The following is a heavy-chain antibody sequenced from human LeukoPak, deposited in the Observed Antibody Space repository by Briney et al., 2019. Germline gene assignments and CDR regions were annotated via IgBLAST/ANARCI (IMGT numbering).Heavy chain of an antibody. CDR1: GYTFTGYY. V-gene: IGHV1-2*06. Sequence: GASVKVSCKASGYTFTGYYVHWVRQAPGQGLEWMGRINPNSGGTNYAQKFQGRVTMTRDTSISTAYMELSRLRSDDTAVYYCSRGDYDILTGYTWGQGTLVTVSS. CDR2: INPNSGGT. D-gene: IGHD3-9*01. CDR3: SRGDYDILTGYT. J-gene: IGHJ5*02.